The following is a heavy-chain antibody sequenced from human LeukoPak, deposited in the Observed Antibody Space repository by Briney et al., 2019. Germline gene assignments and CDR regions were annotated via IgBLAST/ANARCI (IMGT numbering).Heavy chain of an antibody. CDR2: IYYSGST. J-gene: IGHJ4*02. Sequence: PSETLSLTCTVSSGSISSSSYYWGWIRQPPGKGLEWIGSIYYSGSTYYNPSLKSRVTISVDTSKNQFSLKLSSVIAADTAVYYCTSEAYYFDYWGQGTLVTVSS. CDR3: TSEAYYFDY. CDR1: SGSISSSSYY. V-gene: IGHV4-39*01.